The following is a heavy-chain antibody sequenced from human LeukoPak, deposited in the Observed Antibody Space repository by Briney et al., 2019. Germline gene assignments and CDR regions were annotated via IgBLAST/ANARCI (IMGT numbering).Heavy chain of an antibody. J-gene: IGHJ4*02. V-gene: IGHV3-23*01. D-gene: IGHD3-22*01. CDR1: GFNFSTYA. CDR3: AAGGHYFNPFYC. Sequence: PGGSLRLSRAACGFNFSTYAMVWVRQAPGKGLVWVSSIIGGGGDPFYADSVKGRFTISRDKLRTALVLQLNSLGAEDSAVYYCAAGGHYFNPFYCWGQGTLVTVSS. CDR2: IIGGGGDP.